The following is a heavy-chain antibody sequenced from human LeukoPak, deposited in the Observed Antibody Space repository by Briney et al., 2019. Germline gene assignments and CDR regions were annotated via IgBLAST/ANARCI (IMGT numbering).Heavy chain of an antibody. V-gene: IGHV3-23*01. CDR2: ISGSGGST. CDR3: AKHTGAVAGTFDY. D-gene: IGHD6-19*01. Sequence: GGSLRLSCAASGFTVRSNYMSWVRQAPGKGLEWVSTISGSGGSTYYADSVKGRFTISRDNSKNTLYLQMNSLRAEDTALYYCAKHTGAVAGTFDYWGQGTLVTVSS. CDR1: GFTVRSNY. J-gene: IGHJ4*02.